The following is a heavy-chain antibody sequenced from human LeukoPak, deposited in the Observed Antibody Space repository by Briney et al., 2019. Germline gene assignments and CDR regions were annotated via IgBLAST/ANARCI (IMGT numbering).Heavy chain of an antibody. CDR1: GFTFSSHG. J-gene: IGHJ4*02. CDR3: ARGPAANSGNYYAGDY. CDR2: ISPSGGIT. Sequence: GGSLRLSCAASGFTFSSHGMNWVRQAPGKGLEWVSGISPSGGITYYTDSVKGRFTISRDNAKNTLYLQMNSLKSEDSAAYYCARGPAANSGNYYAGDYWGQGTLVTVSS. D-gene: IGHD1-26*01. V-gene: IGHV3-23*01.